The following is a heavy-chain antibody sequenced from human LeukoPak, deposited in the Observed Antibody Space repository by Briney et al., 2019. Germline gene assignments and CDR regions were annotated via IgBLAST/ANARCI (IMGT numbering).Heavy chain of an antibody. D-gene: IGHD6-13*01. Sequence: GRSLRLSCAASGFTFSSYAMSCVRQAPGKGLEWVSLISGSDDSTYYADSVKGRFTISRDNSKNAVYLQMNSLRAEDTAVYYCAKLRSGGPAAGNHWGQGTLVTVSS. CDR2: ISGSDDST. CDR3: AKLRSGGPAAGNH. V-gene: IGHV3-23*01. J-gene: IGHJ5*02. CDR1: GFTFSSYA.